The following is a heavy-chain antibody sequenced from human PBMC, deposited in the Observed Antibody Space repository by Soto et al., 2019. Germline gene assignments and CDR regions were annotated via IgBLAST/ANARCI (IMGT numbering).Heavy chain of an antibody. V-gene: IGHV3-21*01. CDR2: ISSTSSYI. CDR1: GFTFSSYT. D-gene: IGHD6-25*01. J-gene: IGHJ4*02. Sequence: EVQLVESGGGLVKPGGSLRLSCAAFGFTFSSYTMNWVRQAPGKGLEWVSSISSTSSYIYYGDSVKGRFTISRDNAKNSVYLQMSSLRAEDTAVYYCARSADLDYWGQGVLVTVSS. CDR3: ARSADLDY.